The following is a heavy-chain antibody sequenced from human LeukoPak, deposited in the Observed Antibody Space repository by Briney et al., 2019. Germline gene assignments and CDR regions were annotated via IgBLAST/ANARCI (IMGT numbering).Heavy chain of an antibody. CDR1: GFIVITND. Sequence: GGSLRLSCAASGFIVITNDMTWVRQVPGKGLEWVSVLYSDGNTKYADSVQGRFTISRDNSKNTLYLEMNSLSPDDTAVYYCARGVEPLAANTLAYWGQGTLVTVSS. CDR2: LYSDGNT. V-gene: IGHV3-53*01. D-gene: IGHD1-14*01. J-gene: IGHJ4*02. CDR3: ARGVEPLAANTLAY.